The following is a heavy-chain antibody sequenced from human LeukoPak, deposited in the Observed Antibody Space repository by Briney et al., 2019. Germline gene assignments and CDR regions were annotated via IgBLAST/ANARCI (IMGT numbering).Heavy chain of an antibody. Sequence: ASAKVSCKASGYTFTGYYMHWVRQAPGQGLEWMGWINPNSGGTNYAQKFQGRVTMTRDTSISTAYMELSRLRSDDSAVYYCARVIRIQLWLPLDVWGKGTTVTVSS. CDR3: ARVIRIQLWLPLDV. J-gene: IGHJ6*04. CDR2: INPNSGGT. V-gene: IGHV1-2*02. D-gene: IGHD5-18*01. CDR1: GYTFTGYY.